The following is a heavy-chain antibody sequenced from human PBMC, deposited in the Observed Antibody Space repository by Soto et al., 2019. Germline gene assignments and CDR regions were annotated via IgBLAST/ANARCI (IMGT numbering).Heavy chain of an antibody. D-gene: IGHD3-10*01. CDR1: GFTVTNNY. CDR3: ERGHYDSPHGYFDY. Sequence: PGGSLRLSCVASGFTVTNNYMSWVRQAPGKGLEWVSIIYSGDSTYDADFVKGRFTISRDSSKNTLYLQMNSLRAEDTAVYFCERGHYDSPHGYFDYWGQGTLVTVSS. V-gene: IGHV3-66*01. CDR2: IYSGDST. J-gene: IGHJ4*02.